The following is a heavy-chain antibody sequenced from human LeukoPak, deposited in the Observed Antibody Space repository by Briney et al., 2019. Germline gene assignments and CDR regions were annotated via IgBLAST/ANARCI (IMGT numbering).Heavy chain of an antibody. J-gene: IGHJ6*03. CDR1: GYTFTSYG. CDR2: ISTYNGNT. V-gene: IGHV1-18*01. D-gene: IGHD6-13*01. Sequence: ASVKVSCKASGYTFTSYGIIWVRQAPGQGLEWMGWISTYNGNTNYAQKIQGRVTMTTDTSTSTAYMELRSLRSDDTAVYYCARDGVSSSWDTHYYYYYYMDVWGKGTTVTVSS. CDR3: ARDGVSSSWDTHYYYYYYMDV.